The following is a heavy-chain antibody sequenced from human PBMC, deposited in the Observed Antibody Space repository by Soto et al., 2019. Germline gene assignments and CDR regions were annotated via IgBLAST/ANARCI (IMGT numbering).Heavy chain of an antibody. J-gene: IGHJ4*02. CDR2: ISYDGSNK. CDR3: ARDGDPPFDY. Sequence: QVQLVESGGGVVQPGRSLRLSCAASGFTFSSYAMHWVRQAPGKGLEWVAVISYDGSNKYYADSVKGRFTISRDNSKNTLYLQMNSLRAEDTAVYYCARDGDPPFDYWGQGTLVTVSS. D-gene: IGHD7-27*01. V-gene: IGHV3-30-3*01. CDR1: GFTFSSYA.